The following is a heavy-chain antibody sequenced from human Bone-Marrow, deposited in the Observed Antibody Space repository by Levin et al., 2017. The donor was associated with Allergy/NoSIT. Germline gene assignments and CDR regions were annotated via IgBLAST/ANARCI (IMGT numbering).Heavy chain of an antibody. Sequence: SETLSLTCSVSGASIRSYYWSWIRQPPGKGLQWVGYMHYTGSTNYNPSLRSRVTMSVDTSKNQLSLKVTSVTAADTAVYYCARGGYDILTGWGQGTLVIVSS. J-gene: IGHJ4*02. V-gene: IGHV4-59*01. CDR2: MHYTGST. CDR3: ARGGYDILTG. CDR1: GASIRSYY. D-gene: IGHD3-9*01.